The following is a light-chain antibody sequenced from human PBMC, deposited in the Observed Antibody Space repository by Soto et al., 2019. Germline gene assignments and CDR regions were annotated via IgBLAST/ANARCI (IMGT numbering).Light chain of an antibody. CDR1: SSDVGGYNY. V-gene: IGLV2-14*03. J-gene: IGLJ1*01. CDR3: SSYRASSTTHYV. CDR2: DVS. Sequence: QSALTQPASQSRSPGQSITISCTGTSSDVGGYNYVSWYQQHPGKGPKLMIYDVSNRPSGVSNRFSGSKSGNTASLTISGLQAEDEADYYCSSYRASSTTHYVFGTGTKVTLL.